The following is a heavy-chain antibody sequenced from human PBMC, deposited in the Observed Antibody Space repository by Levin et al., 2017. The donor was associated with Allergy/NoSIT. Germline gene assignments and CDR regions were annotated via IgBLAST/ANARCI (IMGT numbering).Heavy chain of an antibody. V-gene: IGHV3-23*01. CDR3: AKIWAGIVVVIANAFDY. CDR2: ISGSGGST. Sequence: GGSLRLSCAASGFTFSSYAMSWVRQAPGKGLEWVSAISGSGGSTYYADSVKGRFTISRDNSKNTLYLQMNSLRDEDTAVYYCAKIWAGIVVVIANAFDYWGQGTLVTVSS. CDR1: GFTFSSYA. D-gene: IGHD2-21*01. J-gene: IGHJ4*02.